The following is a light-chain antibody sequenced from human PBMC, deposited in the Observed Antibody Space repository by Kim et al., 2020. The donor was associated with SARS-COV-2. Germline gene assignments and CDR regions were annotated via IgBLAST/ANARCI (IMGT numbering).Light chain of an antibody. J-gene: IGLJ3*02. CDR2: GKN. Sequence: SSELTQDPAVSVALGQTVRITCQGDSLRNYYGSWYQQKPGEAPVLVIYGKNNRPSGIPDRFSGSSSGNTASLTITGAQAEDEAEYYCSSRDRSGYHLVFG. CDR3: SSRDRSGYHLV. CDR1: SLRNYY. V-gene: IGLV3-19*01.